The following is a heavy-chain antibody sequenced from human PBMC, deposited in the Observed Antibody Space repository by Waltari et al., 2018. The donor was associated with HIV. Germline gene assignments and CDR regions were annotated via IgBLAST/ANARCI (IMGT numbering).Heavy chain of an antibody. CDR3: ARQRWTSDFWGASPDHPFYKYYALDV. CDR2: VYSSGTP. J-gene: IGHJ6*02. V-gene: IGHV4-4*07. D-gene: IGHD3-3*01. Sequence: QVHPQTSAHRLVMPSETRALTCAALGAHRMNTYLHWMGQAHGTEPEWIGLVYSSGTPDLSPSLKNRLTLSVDASKNEVSLNLTSVTAEDAAVYYCARQRWTSDFWGASPDHPFYKYYALDVWGQGTPVTVSS. CDR1: AHRMNTY.